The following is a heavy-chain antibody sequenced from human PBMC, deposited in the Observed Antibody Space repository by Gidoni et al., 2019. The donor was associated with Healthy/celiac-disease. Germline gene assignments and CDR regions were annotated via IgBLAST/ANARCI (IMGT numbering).Heavy chain of an antibody. CDR2: IDPSGSYT. J-gene: IGHJ5*02. V-gene: IGHV5-10-1*03. CDR3: ARSIVVVPAATET. Sequence: EVQLVQSGAEVKKPGESLRISCKGSGYRFTSYWISWVRQMPGKGLEWLGGIDPSGSYTNYRPSFQGHVTISADKSISTAYLQWSSLKASDTAMYYCARSIVVVPAATETWGQGTLVTVSS. D-gene: IGHD2-2*01. CDR1: GYRFTSYW.